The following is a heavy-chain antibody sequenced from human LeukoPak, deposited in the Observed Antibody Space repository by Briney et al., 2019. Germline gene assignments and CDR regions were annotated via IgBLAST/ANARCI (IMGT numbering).Heavy chain of an antibody. CDR1: GGTFSSYA. CDR2: IIPILGIA. D-gene: IGHD6-19*01. V-gene: IGHV1-69*04. Sequence: SVKVSCKAPGGTFSSYAISWVRQAPGQGLEWMGRIIPILGIANYAQKFQGRVTITTDESTSTAYMELSSLRSEDTAVYYCASRGLVQDWFDPWGQGTLVTVSS. CDR3: ASRGLVQDWFDP. J-gene: IGHJ5*02.